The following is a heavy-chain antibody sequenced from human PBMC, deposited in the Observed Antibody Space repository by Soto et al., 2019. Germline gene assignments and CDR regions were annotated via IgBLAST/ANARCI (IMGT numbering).Heavy chain of an antibody. CDR2: IYPGDSDT. V-gene: IGHV5-51*01. Sequence: GESLKISCKGSGYSFTSYWIGWVRQMPGKGLEWMGSIYPGDSDTRYSPSFQGQDTISADKSISTAYLQWSSLKASDTAMYYCARRRGSCDFWSGYDYWGQGTLVTVSS. J-gene: IGHJ4*02. D-gene: IGHD3-3*01. CDR3: ARRRGSCDFWSGYDY. CDR1: GYSFTSYW.